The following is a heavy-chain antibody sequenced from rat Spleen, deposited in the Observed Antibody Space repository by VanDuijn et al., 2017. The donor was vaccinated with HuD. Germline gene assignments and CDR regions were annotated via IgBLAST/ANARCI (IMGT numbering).Heavy chain of an antibody. J-gene: IGHJ4*01. CDR2: ISSGGST. V-gene: IGHV2S12*01. CDR1: GFSLASNG. CDR3: ARGDSLYVMDA. Sequence: QVQLKESGPGLVQPSQTLSLTCTVSGFSLASNGVSWVRQPPGKGLEWIAAISSGGSTYYDSALKSRLSISRDTSTSQVFLKMSSLQTEDTATYYCARGDSLYVMDAWGQGASVTVSS.